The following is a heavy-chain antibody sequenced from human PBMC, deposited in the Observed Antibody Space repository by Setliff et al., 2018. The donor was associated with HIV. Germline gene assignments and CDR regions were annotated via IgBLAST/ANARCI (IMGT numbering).Heavy chain of an antibody. D-gene: IGHD3-22*01. Sequence: SVKVSCKTSGGTLSSYAITWVRQAPGQGLEWMGRIIPIFGTADYAQKFQGRVTLTADESTSIAYMELNSLRSEDTAVYYCARARTDYYDRGRRSHYYIDVWARGATVTVSS. J-gene: IGHJ6*03. CDR3: ARARTDYYDRGRRSHYYIDV. CDR1: GGTLSSYA. CDR2: IIPIFGTA. V-gene: IGHV1-69*13.